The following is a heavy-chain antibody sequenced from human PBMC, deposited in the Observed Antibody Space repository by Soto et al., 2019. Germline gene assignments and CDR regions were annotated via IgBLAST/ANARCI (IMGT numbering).Heavy chain of an antibody. CDR2: IYYSGST. CDR1: GGSISTGGYY. Sequence: QVQLQESGPGLVKPSQTLSLTCTVSGGSISTGGYYWTWIRQHPGKGLEWIGYIYYSGSTYYNPSLKSRVTISVDTSKNQFSLKLSSVTAADAAVYYCARGLSVTLFDNGGQGTLVTVSS. V-gene: IGHV4-31*03. D-gene: IGHD4-17*01. CDR3: ARGLSVTLFDN. J-gene: IGHJ4*02.